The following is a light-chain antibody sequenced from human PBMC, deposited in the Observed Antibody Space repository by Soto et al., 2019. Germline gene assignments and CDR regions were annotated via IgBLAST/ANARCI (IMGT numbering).Light chain of an antibody. J-gene: IGKJ1*01. CDR2: GAS. Sequence: ELVITQTPATLSVSPGERATLSCRASQSVSSNLAWYQQKPGQAPRLLIYGASTRATGIPARFSGSGSGTEFTLTISSLQSEDFAVYYCQQYNTWPQWTFGQGTKVDIK. CDR1: QSVSSN. V-gene: IGKV3-15*01. CDR3: QQYNTWPQWT.